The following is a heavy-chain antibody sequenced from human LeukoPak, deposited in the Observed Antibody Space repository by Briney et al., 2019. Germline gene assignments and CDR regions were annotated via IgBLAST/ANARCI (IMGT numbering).Heavy chain of an antibody. V-gene: IGHV3-48*04. Sequence: PGGSLRLSCAASGFTFSSYAMSWVRQAPGKGLEWVSYISSSGSTIYYADSVKGRFTISRDNAKNSLYLQMNSLRAEDTAVYYCAKDPGGSEQDYYYYYMDVWGKGTTVTISS. CDR3: AKDPGGSEQDYYYYYMDV. D-gene: IGHD3-10*01. J-gene: IGHJ6*03. CDR2: ISSSGSTI. CDR1: GFTFSSYA.